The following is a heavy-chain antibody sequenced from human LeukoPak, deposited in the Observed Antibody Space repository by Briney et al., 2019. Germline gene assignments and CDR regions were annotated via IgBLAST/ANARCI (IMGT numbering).Heavy chain of an antibody. CDR2: ISSSSSYI. CDR1: GFTFTSYW. CDR3: ARDYYGSGSYYNEGLDY. V-gene: IGHV3-21*01. Sequence: GGSLGLSCAASGFTFTSYWMSWVRQAPGKGLEWVSSISSSSSYICYADSVKGRFTISRDNAKNSLYLQMNSLRAEDTAVYYCARDYYGSGSYYNEGLDYWGQGTLVTVSS. D-gene: IGHD3-10*01. J-gene: IGHJ4*02.